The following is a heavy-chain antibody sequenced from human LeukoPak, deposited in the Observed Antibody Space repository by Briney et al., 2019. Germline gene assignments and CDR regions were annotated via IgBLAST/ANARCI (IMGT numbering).Heavy chain of an antibody. D-gene: IGHD4-23*01. J-gene: IGHJ4*02. CDR2: ISSSSSYI. CDR1: GFTFSSYS. V-gene: IGHV3-21*01. CDR3: ARPATGYGGNSALDY. Sequence: GGSLRLSCAASGFTFSSYSMKWVRQAPGKGLEWVSFISSSSSYIYYADSVKGRFTISRDNAKNSLYLQMNSLRAEDTAVYYCARPATGYGGNSALDYWGQGTLVTVSS.